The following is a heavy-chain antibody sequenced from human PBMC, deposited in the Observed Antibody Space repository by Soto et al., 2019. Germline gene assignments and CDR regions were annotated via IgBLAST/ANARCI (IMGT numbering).Heavy chain of an antibody. CDR1: GGSFSGYY. Sequence: SETLSLTCAVYGGSFSGYYWSWIRQPPGKGLEWIGEINHSGSTNYNTSLKRRVTISVDTSKNQFSLKLSSVTAADTAVYYCARRASGVTYGDLYYFDYWGQGTLVTVSS. J-gene: IGHJ4*02. V-gene: IGHV4-34*01. CDR2: INHSGST. CDR3: ARRASGVTYGDLYYFDY. D-gene: IGHD4-17*01.